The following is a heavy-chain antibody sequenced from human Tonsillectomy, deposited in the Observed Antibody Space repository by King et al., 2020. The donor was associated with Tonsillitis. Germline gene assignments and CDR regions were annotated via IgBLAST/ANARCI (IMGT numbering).Heavy chain of an antibody. CDR1: GFSLSTSGMC. CDR3: ARIPGIAAGGGMDV. D-gene: IGHD6-13*01. Sequence: TLKESGPALVKPTQTLTLTCTFSGFSLSTSGMCVSWIRQPPGKALEWLARIDWDDDKYYSTSLKTRLTISKDTSKNQVVLTMTNMDPVDTATYYRARIPGIAAGGGMDVWGQGTTVTVSS. J-gene: IGHJ6*02. V-gene: IGHV2-70*11. CDR2: IDWDDDK.